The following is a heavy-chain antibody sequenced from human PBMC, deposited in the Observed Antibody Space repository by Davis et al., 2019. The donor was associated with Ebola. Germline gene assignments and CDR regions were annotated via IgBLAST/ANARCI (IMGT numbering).Heavy chain of an antibody. CDR2: IYSGGST. D-gene: IGHD2-15*01. CDR1: GFTVSSNY. V-gene: IGHV3-53*01. CDR3: ASGRVVVAATRYYFDY. J-gene: IGHJ4*02. Sequence: GESLKISCAASGFTVSSNYMSWVRQAPGKGLEWVSVIYSGGSTYYADSVKGRFTISRDNSKNTLYLQMNSLRAEDTAVYYCASGRVVVAATRYYFDYWGQGTLVTVSS.